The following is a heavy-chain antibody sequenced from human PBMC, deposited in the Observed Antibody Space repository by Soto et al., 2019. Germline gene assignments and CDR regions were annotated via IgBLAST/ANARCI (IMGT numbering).Heavy chain of an antibody. CDR2: IYYSGST. V-gene: IGHV4-59*01. CDR1: GGSISSYY. D-gene: IGHD2-2*01. CDR3: ARDSSVVVPAARNDY. J-gene: IGHJ4*02. Sequence: SETLSLTCTVSGGSISSYYWSWIRQPPGKGLEWIGYIYYSGSTNYNPSLKSRVTISVDTSKNQFSLKLRSLRSDDTAVYYCARDSSVVVPAARNDYWGQGTLVTVSS.